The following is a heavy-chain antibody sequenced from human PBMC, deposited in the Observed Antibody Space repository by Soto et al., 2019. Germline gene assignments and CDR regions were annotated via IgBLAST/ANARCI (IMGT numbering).Heavy chain of an antibody. J-gene: IGHJ3*01. V-gene: IGHV3-15*01. Sequence: EVQLVESGGGLVKPGGSLRLSCAASGFTFNNAWMTWVRQAPGKGLEWVGRIKSKADGGIIDYAAPVSGRFTISRDDSKNTRYLKMNSLKTEDTTMYYCNTAPGGSTRGQGTMVTVSS. CDR2: IKSKADGGII. CDR1: GFTFNNAW. CDR3: NTAPGGST.